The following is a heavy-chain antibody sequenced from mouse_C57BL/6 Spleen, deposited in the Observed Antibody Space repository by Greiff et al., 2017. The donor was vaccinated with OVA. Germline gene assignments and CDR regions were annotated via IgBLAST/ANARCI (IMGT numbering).Heavy chain of an antibody. CDR2: INPSTGGT. J-gene: IGHJ4*01. V-gene: IGHV1-42*01. D-gene: IGHD2-4*01. CDR3: ARSDYDERDYAMDY. CDR1: GYSFTGYY. Sequence: VQLQQSGPELVKPGASVKISCKASGYSFTGYYMNWVKQSPEKSLEWIGEINPSTGGTTYNQKFKAKATLTVDKSSSTAYMQLKSLTSEDSAVYYCARSDYDERDYAMDYWGQGTSVTVSS.